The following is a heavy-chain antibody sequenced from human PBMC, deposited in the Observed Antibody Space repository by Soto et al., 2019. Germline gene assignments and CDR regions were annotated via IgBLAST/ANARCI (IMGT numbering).Heavy chain of an antibody. CDR3: ARYYYDSSGPGPFDY. CDR2: INPSGGST. J-gene: IGHJ4*02. V-gene: IGHV1-46*01. D-gene: IGHD3-22*01. Sequence: ASVKVSCKASGYTFTSYYTHWVRQAPGQGLEWMGIINPSGGSTSYAQKFQGRVTMTRDTSMSTVYMELSSLRSEDTAVYYCARYYYDSSGPGPFDYWGQGTLVTVSS. CDR1: GYTFTSYY.